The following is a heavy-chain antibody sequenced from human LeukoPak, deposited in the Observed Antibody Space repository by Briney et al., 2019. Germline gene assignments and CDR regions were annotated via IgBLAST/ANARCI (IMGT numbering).Heavy chain of an antibody. J-gene: IGHJ4*02. D-gene: IGHD2-2*01. CDR2: INPNSGGT. V-gene: IGHV1-2*02. CDR3: ARSWLVVVPAAKKGFDY. CDR1: GYTFTGYY. Sequence: ASVKVSCKASGYTFTGYYMHWVRQAPGQGLEWMGWINPNSGGTNYAQKFQGRVTMTRDTSISTAYMELSRLRTDDTAVYYCARSWLVVVPAAKKGFDYWGQGTLVTVSS.